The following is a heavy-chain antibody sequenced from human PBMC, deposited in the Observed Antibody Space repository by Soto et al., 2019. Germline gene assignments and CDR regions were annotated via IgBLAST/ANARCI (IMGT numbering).Heavy chain of an antibody. V-gene: IGHV3-30*18. Sequence: QVQLVESGGGVVQPGRSLRLSCAASGFTFSSYGMHWVRQAPGKGLEWVAVISYDGSNKYYADSVKGRFTISRDNSKNTLYLQMNSLRAEDTAVYYCAKDLSSGSYPVFDYWGQGTLVTVSS. J-gene: IGHJ4*02. CDR2: ISYDGSNK. CDR3: AKDLSSGSYPVFDY. CDR1: GFTFSSYG. D-gene: IGHD1-26*01.